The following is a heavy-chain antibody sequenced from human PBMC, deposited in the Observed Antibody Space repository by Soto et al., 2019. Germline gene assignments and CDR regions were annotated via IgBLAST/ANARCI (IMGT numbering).Heavy chain of an antibody. J-gene: IGHJ4*02. CDR3: ARARGVISVGVLGY. D-gene: IGHD3-16*02. V-gene: IGHV1-18*01. Sequence: QVQLVQSGAEVKKPGASVKVSCKASGYPFTSYDISWVRQAPGQGLEWMGWISAYNGNTNYAQKLQGRVTMTTDTSTSTAYMELRSLRSDDTAVFYCARARGVISVGVLGYWGQGTLVTVSS. CDR2: ISAYNGNT. CDR1: GYPFTSYD.